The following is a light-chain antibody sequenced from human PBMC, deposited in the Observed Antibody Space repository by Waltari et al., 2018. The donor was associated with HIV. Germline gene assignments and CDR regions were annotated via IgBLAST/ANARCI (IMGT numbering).Light chain of an antibody. V-gene: IGLV1-40*01. CDR1: RSNIGAGYF. CDR2: TDI. Sequence: QSALTQPPSVSGPPGQRVTTSCPGPRSNIGAGYFGYWYQHLPGTAPKLLVYTDINRPSGVPDRFSGSKSGTSASLVITGLQAEDEADYYCQSYDSSLRASVFGGGTKLTVL. J-gene: IGLJ2*01. CDR3: QSYDSSLRASV.